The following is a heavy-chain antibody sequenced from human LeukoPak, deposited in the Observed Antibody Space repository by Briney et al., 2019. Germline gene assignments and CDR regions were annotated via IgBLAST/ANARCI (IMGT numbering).Heavy chain of an antibody. CDR3: AELGITMIGGV. Sequence: GGSLRLSCAASGFTFSSYEMNWVREAPGKGLEWVSYISSSSTIYYADSVKGRFTISRDNAKNSLYLQMNSLRAEDTAVYYCAELGITMIGGVWGKGTTVTISS. D-gene: IGHD3-10*02. CDR2: ISSSSTI. CDR1: GFTFSSYE. J-gene: IGHJ6*04. V-gene: IGHV3-48*03.